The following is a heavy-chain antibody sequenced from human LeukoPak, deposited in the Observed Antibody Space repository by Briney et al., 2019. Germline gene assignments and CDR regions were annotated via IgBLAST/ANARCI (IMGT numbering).Heavy chain of an antibody. J-gene: IGHJ4*02. CDR3: AWSSESYDRSGYYSYYFDY. CDR1: GGSISSYY. CDR2: VYYTGST. V-gene: IGHV4-59*01. Sequence: SETLSLTCTVSGGSISSYYWSWIRQPPGKGLEWIGYVYYTGSTNNNPSLKSRVTISVDTSKDQFSLKLSSVTAADTAVYYCAWSSESYDRSGYYSYYFDYWGQGTLVTVSS. D-gene: IGHD3-22*01.